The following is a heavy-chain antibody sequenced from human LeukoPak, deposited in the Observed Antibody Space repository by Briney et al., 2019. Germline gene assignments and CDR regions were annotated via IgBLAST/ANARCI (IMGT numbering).Heavy chain of an antibody. J-gene: IGHJ4*02. CDR2: ISGSGGST. CDR3: AKDQDGYNYAPIDY. Sequence: GGSLRLPCAASGFTFSSYAMSWVRQAPGKGLEWVSAISGSGGSTYYADSVKGRFTISRDNSKNTLYLQMNSLRAEDTAVYYCAKDQDGYNYAPIDYWGQGTLVTVSS. V-gene: IGHV3-23*01. D-gene: IGHD5-24*01. CDR1: GFTFSSYA.